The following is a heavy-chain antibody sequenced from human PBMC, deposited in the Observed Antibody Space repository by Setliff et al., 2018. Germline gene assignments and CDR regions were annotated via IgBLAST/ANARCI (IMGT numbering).Heavy chain of an antibody. Sequence: NPSETLSLTCSVSGASITSGGFYWTWIRQPTGKGRVGIGYIHISGSTNYNPSRKSRVTISGDTSKNQFSLKLTSVTAADTAVYFCARTGTTYYDSCMDVWGKGTTVTVSS. V-gene: IGHV4-61*08. CDR3: ARTGTTYYDSCMDV. J-gene: IGHJ6*03. CDR2: IHISGST. CDR1: GASITSGGFY. D-gene: IGHD3-16*01.